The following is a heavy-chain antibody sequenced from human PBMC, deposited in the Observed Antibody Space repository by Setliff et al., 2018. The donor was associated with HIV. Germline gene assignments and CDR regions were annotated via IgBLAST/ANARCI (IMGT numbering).Heavy chain of an antibody. Sequence: ASVKVSCKASGYTFTSYYMHWVRQAPGQGLEWMGIINPSGGSTSYAQKFQGRVTMTRDTSTSTVYMELSSLRSEDTAVYYCARDFTMVRGVINPQYYFDYWGQGTLVTVSS. D-gene: IGHD3-10*01. CDR2: INPSGGST. V-gene: IGHV1-46*01. CDR1: GYTFTSYY. CDR3: ARDFTMVRGVINPQYYFDY. J-gene: IGHJ4*02.